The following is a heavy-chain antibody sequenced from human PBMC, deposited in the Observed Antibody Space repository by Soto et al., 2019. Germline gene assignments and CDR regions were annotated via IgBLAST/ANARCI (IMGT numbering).Heavy chain of an antibody. Sequence: GASVKVSCKASGYTFTSYYMHWVRQAPGQGLGWMGIINPSGGSTSYAQKLQGRVTMTRDTSTSTVYMELSSLRSEDTAVYYCARDLVVGATDYYYGMDVWGQGTTVTVSS. J-gene: IGHJ6*02. V-gene: IGHV1-46*01. D-gene: IGHD1-26*01. CDR2: INPSGGST. CDR3: ARDLVVGATDYYYGMDV. CDR1: GYTFTSYY.